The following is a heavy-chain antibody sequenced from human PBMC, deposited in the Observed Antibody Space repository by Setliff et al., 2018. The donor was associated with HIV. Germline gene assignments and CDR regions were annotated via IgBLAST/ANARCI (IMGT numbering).Heavy chain of an antibody. D-gene: IGHD2-15*01. Sequence: PSETLSLTCSVSGGSIDNNKYYWTWIRQPPGKGLEWTGSIYHTGRTYYNRSLESRLTISIDTSKNQFSLKLTSVTAADTAVYYCARLGSHCKNAFCPPYWGQGTLVTVSS. CDR3: ARLGSHCKNAFCPPY. V-gene: IGHV4-39*01. J-gene: IGHJ4*02. CDR2: IYHTGRT. CDR1: GGSIDNNKYY.